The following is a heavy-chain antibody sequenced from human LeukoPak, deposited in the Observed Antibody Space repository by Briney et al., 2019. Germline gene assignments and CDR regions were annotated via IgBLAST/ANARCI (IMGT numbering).Heavy chain of an antibody. CDR1: GGSFSAYS. CDR3: ARLKYRAVTGIPR. J-gene: IGHJ4*02. D-gene: IGHD2-21*02. V-gene: IGHV4-34*01. CDR2: IYFTGST. Sequence: SETLSLTCAVDGGSFSAYSWAWLRQPPGRGLEWIATIYFTGSTYYNPSLKSRVTLSIDTSKNQFSLKLTSVTAADTSIYYCARLKYRAVTGIPRWGQGTLVTVSS.